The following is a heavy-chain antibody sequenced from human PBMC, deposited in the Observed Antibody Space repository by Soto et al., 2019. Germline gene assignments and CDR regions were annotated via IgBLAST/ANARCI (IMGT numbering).Heavy chain of an antibody. J-gene: IGHJ4*02. CDR2: INHSGST. D-gene: IGHD6-6*01. Sequence: SETLSLTCAVYGGSFSGYYWSWIRQPPGKGLEWIGEINHSGSTNYNPSLKSRVTISVDTSKNQFSLKLSSVTAADTAVYYCARGGRGWYSSSTKSLFDYWGQGTLVTVSS. CDR3: ARGGRGWYSSSTKSLFDY. V-gene: IGHV4-34*01. CDR1: GGSFSGYY.